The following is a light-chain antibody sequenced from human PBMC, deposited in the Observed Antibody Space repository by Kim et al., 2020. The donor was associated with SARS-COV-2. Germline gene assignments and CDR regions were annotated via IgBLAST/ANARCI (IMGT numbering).Light chain of an antibody. J-gene: IGLJ2*01. V-gene: IGLV3-19*01. CDR2: GKD. CDR1: SLRSYY. Sequence: SSELTQDPAVSVALGQTVRITCQGDSLRSYYATWYQQKPGQDPKVVIYGKDNRPSGVPDRFSGSSSGNTAYLTITGTQAGDEADYYCNSRVSNDYVLFGG. CDR3: NSRVSNDYVL.